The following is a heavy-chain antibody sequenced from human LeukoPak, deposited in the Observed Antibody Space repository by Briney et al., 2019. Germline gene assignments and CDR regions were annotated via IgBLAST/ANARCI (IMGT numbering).Heavy chain of an antibody. CDR1: GFNFANHA. J-gene: IGHJ4*02. Sequence: GGSLRLSSAASGFNFANHAMSWVRQTAGKGLEWVSAISGGGDITYYADSVKGRFTISRDNSKDTLFLQMHSLRPGDTAVYYCVREDTPATANYWGQGTLVTISS. CDR3: VREDTPATANY. D-gene: IGHD2-21*02. CDR2: ISGGGDIT. V-gene: IGHV3-23*01.